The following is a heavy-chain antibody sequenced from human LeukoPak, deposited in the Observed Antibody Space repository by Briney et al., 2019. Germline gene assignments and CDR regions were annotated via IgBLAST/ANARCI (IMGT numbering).Heavy chain of an antibody. D-gene: IGHD6-13*01. CDR3: ARGPGIAAVGWFDP. Sequence: PSETLSLTCAVSGGSISSGGDSWSWIRQPPGTGLEWIGYIYHSGSTYYNPSLKSRVTISADRSKNQFSLKLSSVTAADTAVYYCARGPGIAAVGWFDPWGQGTLVTVSS. V-gene: IGHV4-30-2*01. CDR1: GGSISSGGDS. J-gene: IGHJ5*02. CDR2: IYHSGST.